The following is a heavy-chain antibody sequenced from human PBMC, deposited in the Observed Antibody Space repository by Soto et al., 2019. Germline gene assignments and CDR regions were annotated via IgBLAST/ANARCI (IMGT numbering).Heavy chain of an antibody. J-gene: IGHJ4*02. CDR2: IYYTGTT. V-gene: IGHV4-39*02. D-gene: IGHD3-3*01. CDR3: SRERESASEH. CDR1: GGSISSSTYH. Sequence: PSETLSLTCTVSGGSISSSTYHWAWIRQPPGKGLEWIASIYYTGTTYYSPSLKSRVTISVDTSKNHFSLKLSSVTAADTAVYYCSRERESASEHWGQRTLVTVSS.